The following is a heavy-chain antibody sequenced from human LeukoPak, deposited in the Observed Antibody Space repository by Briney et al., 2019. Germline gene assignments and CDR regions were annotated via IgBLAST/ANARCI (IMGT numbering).Heavy chain of an antibody. J-gene: IGHJ4*02. CDR1: GFTFSSYG. V-gene: IGHV3-30*18. CDR3: AKDSSGYYRDIDY. D-gene: IGHD3-22*01. CDR2: ISYDGSNK. Sequence: PGGSLRLSCAASGFTFSSYGMHWVRQAPGEGLEWVAVISYDGSNKYYADSVKGRFTISRDNSKNTLYLQMNSLRAEDAAVYYCAKDSSGYYRDIDYWGQGTLVTVSS.